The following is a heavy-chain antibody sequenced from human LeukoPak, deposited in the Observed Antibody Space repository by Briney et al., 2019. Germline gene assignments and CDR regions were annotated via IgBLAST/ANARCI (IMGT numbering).Heavy chain of an antibody. D-gene: IGHD4-17*01. V-gene: IGHV3-23*01. CDR3: ARVARYGDYIGGSDY. J-gene: IGHJ4*02. CDR2: ISGRDSTT. CDR1: GFTFSSYA. Sequence: PGGSLRLSCAASGFTFSSYAMSWVRQAPGKGLEWVSGISGRDSTTYYADSAKGRFTISRDNAKNSLDLQMNSLRAEDTAVYYCARVARYGDYIGGSDYWGQGALVTVSS.